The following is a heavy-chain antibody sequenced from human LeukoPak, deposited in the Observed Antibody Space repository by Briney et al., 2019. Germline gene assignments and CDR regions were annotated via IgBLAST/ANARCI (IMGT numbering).Heavy chain of an antibody. V-gene: IGHV3-13*01. J-gene: IGHJ4*02. CDR1: GFTFSSYD. D-gene: IGHD2-8*01. CDR3: ARGHAKWSMDY. Sequence: PGGSLRLSCAASGFTFSSYDMHGVRQATGKGLEWVSAIGTAGDTYYPGSVKGRFTISRENAKNSLYLQMNSLRAGDTAVYYCARGHAKWSMDYWGQGTLVTVSS. CDR2: IGTAGDT.